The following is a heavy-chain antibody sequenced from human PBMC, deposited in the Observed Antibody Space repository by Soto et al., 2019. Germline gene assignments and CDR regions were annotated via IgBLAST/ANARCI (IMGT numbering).Heavy chain of an antibody. J-gene: IGHJ4*02. D-gene: IGHD3-22*01. CDR3: VKWRYYYDSSGYRGDPPRDY. V-gene: IGHV3-64D*06. CDR1: GFTFSSYA. Sequence: EVQLVESGGGLVQPGGSLRLSCSASGFTFSSYAMHWVRQAPGKGLEYVSAISSNGGSTYYADSVKGRFTISRDNSKNTLYLQMSSLRAEDTAVYYCVKWRYYYDSSGYRGDPPRDYWGQGTLVTVSS. CDR2: ISSNGGST.